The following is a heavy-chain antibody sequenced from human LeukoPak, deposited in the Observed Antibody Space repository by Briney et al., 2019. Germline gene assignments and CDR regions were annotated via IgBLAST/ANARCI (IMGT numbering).Heavy chain of an antibody. CDR1: GGSISSSSYY. D-gene: IGHD6-19*01. J-gene: IGHJ5*02. CDR2: IYYSGST. CDR3: ARVLPGQWLGWFDP. Sequence: SETLSLTCTVSGGSISSSSYYWSWIRQPPGKGLEWIGYIYYSGSTNYNPSLKSRVTISVDTSKNQFSLKLSSVTAADTAVYYCARVLPGQWLGWFDPWGQGTLVTVSS. V-gene: IGHV4-61*01.